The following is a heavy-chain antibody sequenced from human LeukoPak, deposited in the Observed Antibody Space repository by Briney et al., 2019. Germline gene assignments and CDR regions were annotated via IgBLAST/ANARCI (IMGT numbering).Heavy chain of an antibody. Sequence: GGSLRLSCAASGFTFSSYSMNWVRQGPGKGLEWVSVISGSGGSTHYADSVKGRFTISRDNSKNTLYLQMNSLRAEDTAVYYCAKADYDRSGYYSDYWGQGTLVTVSS. CDR1: GFTFSSYS. V-gene: IGHV3-23*01. D-gene: IGHD3-22*01. CDR3: AKADYDRSGYYSDY. J-gene: IGHJ4*02. CDR2: ISGSGGST.